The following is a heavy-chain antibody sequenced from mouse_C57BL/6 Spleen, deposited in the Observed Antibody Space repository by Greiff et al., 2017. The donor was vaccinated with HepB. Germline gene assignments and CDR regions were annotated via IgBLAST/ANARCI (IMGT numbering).Heavy chain of an antibody. CDR3: ARVYDCYYFDY. Sequence: EVKVVESGGGLVKPGGSLKLSCAASGFTFSSYAMSWVRQTPEKRLEWVATISDGGSYTYYPDNVKGRFTISRDNAKNNLYLQMSHLKSEDTAMYYCARVYDCYYFDYWGQGTTLTVSS. J-gene: IGHJ2*01. CDR2: ISDGGSYT. D-gene: IGHD2-3*01. CDR1: GFTFSSYA. V-gene: IGHV5-4*03.